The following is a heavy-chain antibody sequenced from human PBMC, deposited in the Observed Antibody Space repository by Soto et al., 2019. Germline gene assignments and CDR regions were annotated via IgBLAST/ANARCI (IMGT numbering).Heavy chain of an antibody. CDR2: ISGSGGST. Sequence: GGSLRLSCAASGFTFSSYAMSWVRQAPGKGLEWVSAISGSGGSTYYADSVKGRFTISRDNSKNTLYLQMNSLRAEDTAVYYCAKGPQFTMIVVVIPYYFDYWGQGTLVTVSS. CDR1: GFTFSSYA. CDR3: AKGPQFTMIVVVIPYYFDY. J-gene: IGHJ4*02. V-gene: IGHV3-23*01. D-gene: IGHD3-22*01.